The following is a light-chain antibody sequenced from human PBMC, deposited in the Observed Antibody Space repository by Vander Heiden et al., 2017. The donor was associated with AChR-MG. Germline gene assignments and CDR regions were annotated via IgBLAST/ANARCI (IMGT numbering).Light chain of an antibody. CDR2: EGS. Sequence: HSALPPPSSVSVSPGQSLPLSFTGTNSDVGSVSWYQQLPGKAPKLMIYEGSKRPSGVSNRFSGSKSGNTASLTISGLQTEDEADYYCCSYAGSASILFGGGTKLTVL. CDR1: NSDVGS. CDR3: CSYAGSASIL. J-gene: IGLJ2*01. V-gene: IGLV2-23*01.